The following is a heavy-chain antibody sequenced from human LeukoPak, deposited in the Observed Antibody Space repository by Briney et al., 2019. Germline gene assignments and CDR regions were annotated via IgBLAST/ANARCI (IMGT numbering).Heavy chain of an antibody. CDR3: AKPPEWELLGYFDY. J-gene: IGHJ4*02. D-gene: IGHD1-26*01. CDR1: GFTFSSYA. Sequence: GGSLRLSCVASGFTFSSYAMSWVRQAPGKGLEWVSAISGSGGSTYYADSVKGRFTISRDNSKNTLYLQMNSLRAEDTAVYYCAKPPEWELLGYFDYWGQGTLVTVSS. V-gene: IGHV3-23*01. CDR2: ISGSGGST.